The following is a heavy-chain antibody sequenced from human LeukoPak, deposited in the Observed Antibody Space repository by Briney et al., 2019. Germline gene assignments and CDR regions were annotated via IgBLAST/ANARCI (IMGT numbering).Heavy chain of an antibody. V-gene: IGHV4-34*01. CDR1: GGSISSYY. Sequence: SETLSLTCTVSGGSISSYYWSWIRQPPGKGLEWIGEINHSGSTNYNPSLKSRVTISVDTSKNQFSLKLSSVTAADTAVYYCARAYGTLEWTHNYFYYYMDVWGKGTTVTVSS. CDR3: ARAYGTLEWTHNYFYYYMDV. CDR2: INHSGST. J-gene: IGHJ6*03. D-gene: IGHD3-3*01.